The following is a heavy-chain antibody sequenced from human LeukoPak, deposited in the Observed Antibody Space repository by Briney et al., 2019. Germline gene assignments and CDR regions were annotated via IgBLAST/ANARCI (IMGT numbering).Heavy chain of an antibody. Sequence: GASVKVSCKASGYTFTSYDINWVRQATGQGLEWMGWMNPNSGNTGYPQKFQGRVTITRNTSISTAYMELSSLKSEDTAVYYCARLTGTEGAFDIWGQGTMVTVSS. J-gene: IGHJ3*02. CDR1: GYTFTSYD. D-gene: IGHD1/OR15-1a*01. CDR2: MNPNSGNT. V-gene: IGHV1-8*03. CDR3: ARLTGTEGAFDI.